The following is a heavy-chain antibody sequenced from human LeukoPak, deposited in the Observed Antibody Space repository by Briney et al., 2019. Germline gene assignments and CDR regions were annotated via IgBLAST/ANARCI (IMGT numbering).Heavy chain of an antibody. V-gene: IGHV3-30*02. D-gene: IGHD5-12*01. CDR1: GFTFSNYV. CDR2: IQYDGSNN. Sequence: PRGSLRLSCAASGFTFSNYVIHSVRQAPGNGLEWVAFIQYDGSNNYYVDSVKGRFTISRDNSKNTMYLQMNSLRAQDTAVYYCASNSGYEGGYWGQGTLVTVSA. J-gene: IGHJ4*02. CDR3: ASNSGYEGGY.